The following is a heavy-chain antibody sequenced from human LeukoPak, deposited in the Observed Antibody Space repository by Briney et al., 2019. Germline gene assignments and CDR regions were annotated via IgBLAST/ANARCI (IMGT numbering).Heavy chain of an antibody. CDR3: ARQSISGSSLSYFDY. Sequence: SETLSLICAVYGGSFSGYYWSWIRQPPGKGLEWIGNIYDSGSTNYNPSLKSRVTISVDTSKNQCSLKLSSVTAADTAVYYCARQSISGSSLSYFDYWGQGTLVNVSS. V-gene: IGHV4-59*01. CDR2: IYDSGST. CDR1: GGSFSGYY. J-gene: IGHJ4*02. D-gene: IGHD3-22*01.